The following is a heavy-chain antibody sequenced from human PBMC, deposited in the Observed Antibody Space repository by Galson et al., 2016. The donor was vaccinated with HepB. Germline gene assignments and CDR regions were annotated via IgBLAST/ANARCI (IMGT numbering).Heavy chain of an antibody. CDR2: ISWNSGNI. CDR1: GFTFDDYA. Sequence: SLRLSCAASGFTFDDYAMHWVRQAPGKGLEWVSGISWNSGNIGYADSVKGRFTISRDNAKNFLFLQMNSLRAEDTALYYCAKDEPIQLWLRPHAFDIWGQGTMVTVSS. V-gene: IGHV3-9*01. J-gene: IGHJ3*02. CDR3: AKDEPIQLWLRPHAFDI. D-gene: IGHD5-18*01.